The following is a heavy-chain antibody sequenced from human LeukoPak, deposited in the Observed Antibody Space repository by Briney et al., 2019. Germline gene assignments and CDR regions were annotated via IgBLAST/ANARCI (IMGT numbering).Heavy chain of an antibody. CDR2: ISYEGRTT. CDR1: GFTFSNYG. D-gene: IGHD2-21*02. V-gene: IGHV3-30*18. J-gene: IGHJ4*02. Sequence: GGSLRLSCAGAGFTFSNYGMHWVRQAPGKGLEWVAVISYEGRTTYYADSVKGRFTISRDNSRNTLFLQMDSLRPEDTAVYYCAKAVTGHYIDYWGQGTLVTVSS. CDR3: AKAVTGHYIDY.